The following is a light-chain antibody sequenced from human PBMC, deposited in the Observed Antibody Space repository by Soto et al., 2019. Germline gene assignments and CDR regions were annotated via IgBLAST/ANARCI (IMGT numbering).Light chain of an antibody. CDR3: SSYTSSSTPYV. CDR2: DVS. V-gene: IGLV2-14*01. J-gene: IGLJ1*01. Sequence: SGLTQPASVSGSPGQSITMSCTGSSSDVGGYNYVSWYQQHPGKAPKLMIYDVSNRPSGVSNRFSGSKSGNTASLTISGPQAEDETEYYCSSYTSSSTPYVFGTGTKVTVL. CDR1: SSDVGGYNY.